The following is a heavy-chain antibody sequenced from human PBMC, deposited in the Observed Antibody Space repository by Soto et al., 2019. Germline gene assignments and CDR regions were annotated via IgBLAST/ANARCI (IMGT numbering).Heavy chain of an antibody. CDR2: INHSGST. CDR1: GGSFSGYY. CDR3: ARAVGGIAAAGYYSYATHV. Sequence: SETLSLTCAVYGGSFSGYYWSWIRQPPGKGLEWIGEINHSGSTNYNPSLKSRVTISVDTSKNQFSLKLSSVTAADTAVYYCARAVGGIAAAGYYSYATHVWCPGPMVTLSS. D-gene: IGHD6-13*01. J-gene: IGHJ6*02. V-gene: IGHV4-34*01.